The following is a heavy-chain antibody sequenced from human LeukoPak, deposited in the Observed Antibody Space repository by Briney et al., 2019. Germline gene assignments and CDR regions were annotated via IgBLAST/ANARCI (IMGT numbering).Heavy chain of an antibody. CDR2: INHSGST. V-gene: IGHV4-34*01. D-gene: IGHD2/OR15-2a*01. CDR1: GGSFSGYY. CDR3: ARHLSPPTVFDY. Sequence: AETLSLTCAVYGGSFSGYYWSWIRQPPGKGLEWIGEINHSGSTNYNPSLKSRVTISVDTSKNQFSLKLSSVTAADTAVYYCARHLSPPTVFDYWGQGTLVTVSS. J-gene: IGHJ4*02.